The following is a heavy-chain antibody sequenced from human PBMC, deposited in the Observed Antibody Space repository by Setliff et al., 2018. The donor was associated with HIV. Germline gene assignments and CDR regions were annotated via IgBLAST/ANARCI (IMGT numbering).Heavy chain of an antibody. J-gene: IGHJ4*02. V-gene: IGHV3-48*04. CDR3: AREWNGGYDY. Sequence: PGGSLRLSCAASGFTFSTYSMNWVRQAPGKGLEWVSCIGSSGNTIYYADSVKGRFTISRDNAKNSLYLQMNSLRAEDTAVYYCAREWNGGYDYWGQGTLVTVSS. CDR2: IGSSGNTI. CDR1: GFTFSTYS. D-gene: IGHD2-8*01.